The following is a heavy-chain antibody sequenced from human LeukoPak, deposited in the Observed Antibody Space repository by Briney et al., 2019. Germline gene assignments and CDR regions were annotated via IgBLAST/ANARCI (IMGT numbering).Heavy chain of an antibody. CDR3: ERAHRITGNIYYFDY. CDR1: GFTFSSYD. V-gene: IGHV3-13*01. J-gene: IGHJ4*02. D-gene: IGHD1-20*01. CDR2: IGTAGDT. Sequence: GGSLRLSCAASGFTFSSYDMHWVRQATGKGLEWVSAIGTAGDTYYPGSVKGRFTISRENAKNSLYLQMNSLRAGDTAVYYCERAHRITGNIYYFDYWGQGTLVTVSS.